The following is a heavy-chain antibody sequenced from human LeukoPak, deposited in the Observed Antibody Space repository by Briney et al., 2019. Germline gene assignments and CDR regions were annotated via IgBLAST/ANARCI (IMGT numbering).Heavy chain of an antibody. CDR1: GFTFSSYG. D-gene: IGHD3-16*02. CDR2: IRYDGSNK. Sequence: PGGSLRLSCAASGFTFSSYGMHWVRQAPGKGLEWVAFIRYDGSNKYYADSVKGRFTISRDNSKNTLYLQMNSLRAEDTAVYYCAKDSHVWGSYRALDFDYWGQGTLVTVSS. V-gene: IGHV3-30*02. CDR3: AKDSHVWGSYRALDFDY. J-gene: IGHJ4*02.